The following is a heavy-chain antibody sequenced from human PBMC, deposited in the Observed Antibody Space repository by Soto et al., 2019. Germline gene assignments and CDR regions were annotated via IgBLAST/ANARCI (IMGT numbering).Heavy chain of an antibody. V-gene: IGHV3-11*06. CDR3: ARDYYENYYFDY. D-gene: IGHD3-22*01. CDR1: GFTFSDYY. CDR2: ISSSSSYT. J-gene: IGHJ4*02. Sequence: GGSLRLSCAASGFTFSDYYMSWIRQAPGKGLEWVSYISSSSSYTNYADSVKGRFTISRDNAKNSLYLQMNSLRAEDTAVYYCARDYYENYYFDYWGQGTLVTVSS.